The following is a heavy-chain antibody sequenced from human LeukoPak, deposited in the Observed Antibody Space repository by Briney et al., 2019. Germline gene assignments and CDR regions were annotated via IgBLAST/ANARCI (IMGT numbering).Heavy chain of an antibody. CDR1: GFTFSNYW. D-gene: IGHD4-17*01. CDR2: IDTDGSTT. J-gene: IGHJ6*02. CDR3: ATMITVTNYYYYYGMDV. V-gene: IGHV3-74*01. Sequence: GGSLRLSCAASGFTFSNYWVHWVRQAPGKGLVWVSRIDTDGSTTNYAGSVKGRFTISRDNAKNTLYLQMNSLRAEDTAVYYCATMITVTNYYYYYGMDVWGQGTTVTVSS.